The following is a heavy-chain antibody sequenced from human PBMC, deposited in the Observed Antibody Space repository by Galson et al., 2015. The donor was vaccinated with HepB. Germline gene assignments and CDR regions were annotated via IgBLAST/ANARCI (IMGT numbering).Heavy chain of an antibody. CDR3: VREVTDYYGSGVGYFDY. CDR2: ISKSSTYI. CDR1: GFTFSDYH. D-gene: IGHD3-10*01. J-gene: IGHJ4*02. V-gene: IGHV3-11*05. Sequence: SLRLSCAASGFTFSDYHMSWIRQAPGKGLEWISDISKSSTYINYGDSMKGRFTISRDNAKNSLFLQMDNLRAEDTAVYYCVREVTDYYGSGVGYFDYWGQGTLVTVSS.